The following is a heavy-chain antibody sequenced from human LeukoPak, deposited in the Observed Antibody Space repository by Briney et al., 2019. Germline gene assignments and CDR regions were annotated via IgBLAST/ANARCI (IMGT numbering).Heavy chain of an antibody. CDR2: SSGSGGST. D-gene: IGHD6-19*01. CDR3: AKDDIAVAGAFDY. V-gene: IGHV3-23*01. Sequence: GSLRLSCAASGFTFSSYAMSWVRPAPGKGLEWVSASSGSGGSTYYADSVKGRFTISRDNSKNTLYLQMNSLRAEDTAVYYCAKDDIAVAGAFDYWGQGTLVTVSS. J-gene: IGHJ4*02. CDR1: GFTFSSYA.